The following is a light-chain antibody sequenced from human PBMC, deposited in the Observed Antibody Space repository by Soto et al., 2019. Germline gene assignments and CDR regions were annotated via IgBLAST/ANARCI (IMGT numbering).Light chain of an antibody. CDR3: QQYNNWWT. V-gene: IGKV3-15*01. CDR1: QSVSSN. J-gene: IGKJ1*01. Sequence: EVVMTQSPATLSVSPGERATLSCRASQSVSSNVAWYQQKPGQAPRLLIYDASTRATGIPARFSGSGSGTEFTLTISSLQSEDFAVYYCQQYNNWWTFGQGTKVDIK. CDR2: DAS.